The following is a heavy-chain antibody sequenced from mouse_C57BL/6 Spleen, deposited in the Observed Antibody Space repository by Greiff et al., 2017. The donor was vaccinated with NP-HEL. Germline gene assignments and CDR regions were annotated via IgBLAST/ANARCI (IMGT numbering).Heavy chain of an antibody. Sequence: QVQLKQSGAELVRPGASVTLSCKASGYTFTDYEMHWVKQTPVHGLEWIGAIDPETGGTAYNQKFKGKAILTADKSSSTAYMELRSLTSEDSAVYYCTRVMVTSWFAYWGQGTLVTVSA. V-gene: IGHV1-15*01. J-gene: IGHJ3*01. CDR3: TRVMVTSWFAY. CDR1: GYTFTDYE. D-gene: IGHD2-2*01. CDR2: IDPETGGT.